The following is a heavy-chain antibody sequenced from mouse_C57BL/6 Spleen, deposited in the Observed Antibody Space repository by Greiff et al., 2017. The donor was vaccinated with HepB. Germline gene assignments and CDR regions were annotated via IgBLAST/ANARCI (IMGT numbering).Heavy chain of an antibody. CDR1: GYTFTSYW. V-gene: IGHV1-64*01. Sequence: HVQLQQPGAELVKPGASVKLSCTASGYTFTSYWMHWVKQRPGQGLEWIGMIHPNSGSTNYNEKFKSQSTLTVDKSTSTAYMQLSSLTSEDAAVYYCARGGIITAFDYWGQGTTLTVSS. CDR3: ARGGIITAFDY. CDR2: IHPNSGST. J-gene: IGHJ2*01. D-gene: IGHD1-2*01.